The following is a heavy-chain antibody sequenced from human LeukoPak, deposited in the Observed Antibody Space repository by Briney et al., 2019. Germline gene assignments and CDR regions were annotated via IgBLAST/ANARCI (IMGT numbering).Heavy chain of an antibody. J-gene: IGHJ4*02. Sequence: GASVKVSCKASGYTFTSYYMHWVRQATGQGLEWMGWMNPNSGNTYYAQRFQGRVTMTRDTSISTAYMELSSLRSEDTAVYYCARSPEDQIVLDYWGQGTPVTVSP. CDR3: ARSPEDQIVLDY. CDR2: MNPNSGNT. CDR1: GYTFTSYY. V-gene: IGHV1-8*02. D-gene: IGHD2/OR15-2a*01.